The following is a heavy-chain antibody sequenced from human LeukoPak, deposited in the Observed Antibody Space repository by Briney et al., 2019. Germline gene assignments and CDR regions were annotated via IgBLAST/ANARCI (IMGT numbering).Heavy chain of an antibody. CDR1: GFTFSSYS. J-gene: IGHJ6*03. V-gene: IGHV3-48*01. CDR3: AGETSGYDPWDCYYYYMDV. CDR2: ISSSSSTI. D-gene: IGHD5-12*01. Sequence: GGSLRLSCAASGFTFSSYSMNWVRQAPGKGLEWVSYISSSSSTIYYADSVKGRFTISRDNAKNSLYLQMNSLRAEDTAVYYCAGETSGYDPWDCYYYYMDVWGKGTTVTVSS.